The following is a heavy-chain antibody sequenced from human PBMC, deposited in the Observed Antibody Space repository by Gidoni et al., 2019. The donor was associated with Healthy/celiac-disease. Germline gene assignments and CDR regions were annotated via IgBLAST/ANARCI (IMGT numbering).Heavy chain of an antibody. Sequence: QLQLQESGSGLVKPSQTLSLTCAVSGGSISSGGYSWSWIRQPPGKGLEWIGYIYHSGSTYYNPSLKSRVTISVDRSKNQFSLKLSSVTAADTAVYYCARNYYGSGSYPYYYYMDVWGKGTTVTVSS. CDR1: GGSISSGGYS. V-gene: IGHV4-30-2*01. CDR2: IYHSGST. J-gene: IGHJ6*03. D-gene: IGHD3-10*01. CDR3: ARNYYGSGSYPYYYYMDV.